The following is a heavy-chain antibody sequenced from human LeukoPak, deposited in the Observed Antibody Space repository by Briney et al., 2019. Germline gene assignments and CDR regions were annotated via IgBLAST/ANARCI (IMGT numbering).Heavy chain of an antibody. Sequence: GGSLRLSCAASGFTFDDYAMHWVRQAPGKGLEWVSGISWNSGSIGYADSVKGRFTISRDNAKNSLYLQMNSLRAEDTALYYCAKDISSSSRPSFFDYWAREPWSPSPQ. J-gene: IGHJ4*02. CDR2: ISWNSGSI. CDR1: GFTFDDYA. D-gene: IGHD6-13*01. V-gene: IGHV3-9*01. CDR3: AKDISSSSRPSFFDY.